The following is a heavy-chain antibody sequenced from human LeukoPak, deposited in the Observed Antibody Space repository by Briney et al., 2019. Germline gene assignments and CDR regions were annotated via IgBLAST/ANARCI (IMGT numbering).Heavy chain of an antibody. V-gene: IGHV3-23*01. J-gene: IGHJ4*02. Sequence: PGGSLRLSCAASGFTFSSYAMSWVRQAPGKGLEWVSAISGSSGSTYYADSVKGRFTISRDNSKNTLYLQMNSLRAEDTAVYYCAKARSEQLVLFDWGQGTLVTVSS. CDR2: ISGSSGST. CDR1: GFTFSSYA. D-gene: IGHD6-13*01. CDR3: AKARSEQLVLFD.